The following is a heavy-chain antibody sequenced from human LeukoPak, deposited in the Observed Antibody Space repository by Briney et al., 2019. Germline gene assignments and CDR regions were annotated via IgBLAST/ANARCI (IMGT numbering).Heavy chain of an antibody. V-gene: IGHV3-7*01. Sequence: GGSLRLSCAASGFTFSSYWMSWVRQAPGKGLEWVANIKQDGSEKYYVDSVKGRFTISRDNAKNSLYLQMNSLRAEDTAVYYCARVGKRWLQLRGYFDYWGQGTLVTVSS. CDR2: IKQDGSEK. J-gene: IGHJ4*02. CDR3: ARVGKRWLQLRGYFDY. CDR1: GFTFSSYW. D-gene: IGHD5-24*01.